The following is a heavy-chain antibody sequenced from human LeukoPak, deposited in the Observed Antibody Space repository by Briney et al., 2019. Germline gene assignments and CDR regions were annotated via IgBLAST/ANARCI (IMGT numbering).Heavy chain of an antibody. J-gene: IGHJ4*02. D-gene: IGHD6-13*01. CDR2: IIPIFGTA. CDR3: ARVVAAAGTWPDY. CDR1: GGTFSSYA. V-gene: IGHV1-69*13. Sequence: SVKVSCKASGGTFSSYAISWVRQAPGQGLEWMGGIIPIFGTANYAQKFQGRVTITADESTSTAYMELSSLRSEDTAVYYCARVVAAAGTWPDYWGQGTLVTVSS.